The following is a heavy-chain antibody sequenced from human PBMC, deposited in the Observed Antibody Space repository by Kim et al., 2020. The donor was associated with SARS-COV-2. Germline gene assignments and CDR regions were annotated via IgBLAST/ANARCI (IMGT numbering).Heavy chain of an antibody. J-gene: IGHJ6*02. CDR3: ARGGWKRCSSTSCFNYYYYGMDV. CDR1: GGTFSSYA. CDR2: IIPIFGTA. D-gene: IGHD2-2*01. Sequence: SVKVSCKASGGTFSSYAISWVRQAPGQGLEWMGGIIPIFGTANYAQKFQGRVTITADESTSTAYMELSSLRSEDTAVYYCARGGWKRCSSTSCFNYYYYGMDVWGQGTTVTVSS. V-gene: IGHV1-69*13.